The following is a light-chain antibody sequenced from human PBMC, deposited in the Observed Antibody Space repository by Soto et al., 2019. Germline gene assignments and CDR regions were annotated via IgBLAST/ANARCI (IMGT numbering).Light chain of an antibody. Sequence: EIAMTKSPASLSVSPGERATLSCRASQSVSSKLAWYQQKPGQAPRLLIYDASTRATGIPARFSGSGSGTEFTLTISSLHSEDFAVYYCQQYGSSPPTFGQGTRLEIK. J-gene: IGKJ5*01. CDR1: QSVSSK. CDR2: DAS. CDR3: QQYGSSPPT. V-gene: IGKV3-15*01.